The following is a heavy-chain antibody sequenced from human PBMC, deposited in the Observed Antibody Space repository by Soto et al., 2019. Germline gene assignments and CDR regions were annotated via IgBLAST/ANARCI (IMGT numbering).Heavy chain of an antibody. V-gene: IGHV3-11*01. CDR1: GFSFSDSY. CDR3: ARFLGGIPARPFDY. Sequence: QVHLVESGGGLVKPGGSVRLSCAASGFSFSDSYMSWVRQAPGKGLEWVSYISGSSITISHADSVKGRFTISRDNGKNSVYLQMDSLRAEDTAVYYCARFLGGIPARPFDYWGQGTLVTVSS. CDR2: ISGSSITI. D-gene: IGHD6-6*01. J-gene: IGHJ4*02.